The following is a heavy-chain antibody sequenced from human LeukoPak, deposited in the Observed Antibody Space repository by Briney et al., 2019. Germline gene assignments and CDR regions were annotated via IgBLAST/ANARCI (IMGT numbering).Heavy chain of an antibody. CDR3: TRGSSGRRDN. CDR2: MNPNSGNT. CDR1: GYTFTSCD. J-gene: IGHJ4*02. V-gene: IGHV1-8*01. D-gene: IGHD6-19*01. Sequence: ASVKVSCKASGYTFTSCDINWVRQVTGRGLEWMGWMNPNSGNTGYGQSFQGRITMNRDISIGTAYMELSNLPSEDTAIYYCTRGSSGRRDNWGQGTLVTVSA.